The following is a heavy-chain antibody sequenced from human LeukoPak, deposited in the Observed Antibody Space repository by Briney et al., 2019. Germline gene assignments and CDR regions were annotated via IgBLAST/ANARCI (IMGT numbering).Heavy chain of an antibody. D-gene: IGHD4-17*01. CDR2: INHSGST. CDR1: GGSFSGYY. CDR3: ARTVTSPRRYYYGMDV. Sequence: SETLSLTCAVYGGSFSGYYWSWIRQPPGKGLEWIGEINHSGSTNYNPSLKSRVTISVDTSKNQFSLKLSSMTAADTAVYYCARTVTSPRRYYYGMDVWGKGTTVTVSS. V-gene: IGHV4-34*01. J-gene: IGHJ6*04.